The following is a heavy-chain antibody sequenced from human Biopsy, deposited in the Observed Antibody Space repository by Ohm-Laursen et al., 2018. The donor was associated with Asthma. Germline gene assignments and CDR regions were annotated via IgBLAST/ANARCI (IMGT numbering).Heavy chain of an antibody. CDR2: ISYDGSNK. Sequence: SLRLSCAASGFSFNSYGMHWVRQAPGKGLEWVAVISYDGSNKYYADSVKGRFTISRDNSKNTLYLQMNSLRAEDTSVYYCARESSVAGSSDFDYWGQGTLVTVSS. J-gene: IGHJ4*02. CDR3: ARESSVAGSSDFDY. D-gene: IGHD6-19*01. CDR1: GFSFNSYG. V-gene: IGHV3-30*03.